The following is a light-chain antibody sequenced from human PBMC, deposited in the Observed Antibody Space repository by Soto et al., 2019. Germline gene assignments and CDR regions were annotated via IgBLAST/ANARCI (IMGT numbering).Light chain of an antibody. J-gene: IGLJ1*01. Sequence: QSALTQPASVSGSPGQSITISCTGTSSDVGSYNLVSWYQQHPGKAPKLMIYEGSKRPSGVSNRFSGSKSGNTASLTISGLQAEDEADYYCCSYAGSSNYVXGTGTKVTVL. CDR2: EGS. V-gene: IGLV2-23*01. CDR3: CSYAGSSNYV. CDR1: SSDVGSYNL.